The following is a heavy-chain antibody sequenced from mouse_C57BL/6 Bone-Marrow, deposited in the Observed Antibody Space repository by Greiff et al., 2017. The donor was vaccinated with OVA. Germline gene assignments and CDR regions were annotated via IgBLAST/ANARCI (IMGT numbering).Heavy chain of an antibody. V-gene: IGHV1-69*01. CDR1: GYTFTSYW. J-gene: IGHJ2*01. CDR2: IDPSDSYT. CDR3: ARSRSSGSSYYFDY. D-gene: IGHD3-2*02. Sequence: VQLQQPGAELVMPGASVKLSCKASGYTFTSYWMHWVKQRPGQGLEWIGKIDPSDSYTNYNQKFKGKSTLTVDKSSSTAYMQLSSLTSEDSAVYYCARSRSSGSSYYFDYWGQGTTLTVSS.